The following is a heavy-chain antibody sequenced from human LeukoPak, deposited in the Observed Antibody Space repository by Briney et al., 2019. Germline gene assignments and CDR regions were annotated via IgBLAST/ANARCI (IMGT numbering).Heavy chain of an antibody. D-gene: IGHD1-26*01. V-gene: IGHV1-46*01. CDR3: ASSGSYYYFDI. CDR2: INPSGDST. CDR1: GYTFTSYY. J-gene: IGHJ3*02. Sequence: GASVKVSCKASGYTFTSYYMHWVRQAPGQGLEWMGIINPSGDSTNYAQKFQGRVTMTRDTSTSTVYMELSSLRSEDTAVYYCASSGSYYYFDIWGQGTMVTVSS.